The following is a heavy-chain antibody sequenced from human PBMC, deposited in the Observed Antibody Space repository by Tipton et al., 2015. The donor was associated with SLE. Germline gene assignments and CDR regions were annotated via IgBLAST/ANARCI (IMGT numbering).Heavy chain of an antibody. V-gene: IGHV4-30-4*01. J-gene: IGHJ5*02. CDR3: ARVRRQDFWSGYRYLNWFDP. CDR2: IYYSGST. CDR1: GGSISSGDYY. D-gene: IGHD3-3*01. Sequence: TLSLTCTVSGGSISSGDYYWSWIRQPPGKGLEWIGYIYYSGSTYYNPSLKSRVTISVDTSKNQFSLKLSSVTAADTAVYYCARVRRQDFWSGYRYLNWFDPWGQGTLVTVSS.